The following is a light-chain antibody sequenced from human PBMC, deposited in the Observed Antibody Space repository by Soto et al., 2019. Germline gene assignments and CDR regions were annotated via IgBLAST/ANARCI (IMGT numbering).Light chain of an antibody. CDR1: QSVGSY. CDR2: DAT. J-gene: IGKJ1*01. CDR3: QQRRSWPRA. Sequence: EIVLTQSPGTLSLSPWERSTLSFRASQSVGSYLAWFQQKPGQAPRLLIYDATNRATGIPARFNGSGSGTDFTLTISSLEPEDFAVYYCQQRRSWPRAFGQGTKVDIK. V-gene: IGKV3-11*01.